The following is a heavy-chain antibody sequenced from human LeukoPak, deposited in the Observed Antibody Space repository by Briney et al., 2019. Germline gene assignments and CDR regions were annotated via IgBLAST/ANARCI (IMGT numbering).Heavy chain of an antibody. CDR1: GDSVSSNSAA. CDR3: ARAEYSSSPSSFDY. J-gene: IGHJ4*02. V-gene: IGHV6-1*01. CDR2: TYYRSKWYN. Sequence: SQTLSLTCAISGDSVSSNSAAWNWTRQSPSRGLEWLGRTYYRSKWYNDYAVSVKSRITINPDTSKNQFSLQLNSVTPEDTAAYYGARAEYSSSPSSFDYWGKGPLVPVSS. D-gene: IGHD6-6*01.